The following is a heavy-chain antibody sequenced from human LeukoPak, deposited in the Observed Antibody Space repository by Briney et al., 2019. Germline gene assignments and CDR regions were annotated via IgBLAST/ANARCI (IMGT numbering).Heavy chain of an antibody. D-gene: IGHD3-10*01. CDR2: IYYSGST. CDR3: ARGSGFADY. Sequence: SETLSLTCTVSGGSISSYYWSWIRQPPGRELEWIGYIYYSGSTNYNPSLKSRATISVDTSKNQFSLKLSSVTAADTAAYYCARGSGFADYWGQGTLVTVSS. CDR1: GGSISSYY. J-gene: IGHJ4*02. V-gene: IGHV4-59*01.